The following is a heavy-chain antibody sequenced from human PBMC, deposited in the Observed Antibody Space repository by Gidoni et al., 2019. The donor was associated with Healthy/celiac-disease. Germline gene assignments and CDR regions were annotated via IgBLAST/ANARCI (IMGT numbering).Heavy chain of an antibody. D-gene: IGHD2-15*01. CDR2: IIPILGIA. J-gene: IGHJ4*02. CDR3: ARDPPRYCSGGSCYSGY. CDR1: GGTFSSYA. V-gene: IGHV1-69*04. Sequence: QVQLVQSGAEVKKPGSSVKVSCKASGGTFSSYAISWVRQAPGQGLEWMGRIIPILGIANYAQKFQGRVTITADKSTSTAYMELSSLRSEDTAVYYCARDPPRYCSGGSCYSGYWGQGTLVTVSS.